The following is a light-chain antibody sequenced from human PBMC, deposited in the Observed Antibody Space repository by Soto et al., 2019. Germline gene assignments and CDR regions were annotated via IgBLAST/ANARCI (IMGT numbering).Light chain of an antibody. CDR1: QDISNY. CDR3: QQYDNLRLL. J-gene: IGKJ4*01. Sequence: DIQMTQSPSSLSASVGDRVTITCQASQDISNYLNWYQQKPGKAPKLLIYDASNLETGVPSRFSGSGSGTDFTFTISSLQPEDIATYYCQQYDNLRLLFGGGTKVEIK. CDR2: DAS. V-gene: IGKV1-33*01.